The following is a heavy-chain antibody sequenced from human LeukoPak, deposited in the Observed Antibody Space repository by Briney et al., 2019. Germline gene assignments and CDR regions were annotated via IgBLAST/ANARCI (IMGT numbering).Heavy chain of an antibody. CDR2: IIPIFGTA. J-gene: IGHJ6*02. CDR1: GGTFSSYA. V-gene: IGHV1-69*13. Sequence: SVKVSCKASGGTFSSYAISWVRQAPGQGLEWMGGIIPIFGTANYAQKFQGRVTITADESTSTAYMELSSLRSEDTAVYYCARPNYDSSGYYFSYYYGMDVWGQGTTVTVSS. D-gene: IGHD3-22*01. CDR3: ARPNYDSSGYYFSYYYGMDV.